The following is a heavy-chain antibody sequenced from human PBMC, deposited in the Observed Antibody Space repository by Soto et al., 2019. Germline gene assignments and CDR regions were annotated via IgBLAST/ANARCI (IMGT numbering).Heavy chain of an antibody. V-gene: IGHV4-4*02. D-gene: IGHD3-10*01. J-gene: IGHJ3*02. CDR2: IYHSGST. CDR1: SGSISSSNW. CDR3: SREAGSGSYPRNDAFDI. Sequence: QVQLQESGPGLVKPSGTLSLTCAVSSGSISSSNWWSWVRQPPGKGLEWIGEIYHSGSTNYNPSLKSRLTISVDKSKNQFFLKLSSVTAADTAVYYCSREAGSGSYPRNDAFDIWGQGTMVTVSS.